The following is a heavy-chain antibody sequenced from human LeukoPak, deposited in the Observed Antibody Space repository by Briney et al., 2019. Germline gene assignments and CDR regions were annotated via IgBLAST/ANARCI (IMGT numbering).Heavy chain of an antibody. Sequence: ASVKVSCKASGYTFTSYDINWVRQATGQGLEWMGWMNPNSGNTGYAQKFQGRVTMTRNTSISTAYMELSSLRSEDTAVYYCARDRRPYEFDSSGYLPDYWGQGTLVIVSS. V-gene: IGHV1-8*01. CDR3: ARDRRPYEFDSSGYLPDY. J-gene: IGHJ4*02. CDR1: GYTFTSYD. D-gene: IGHD3-22*01. CDR2: MNPNSGNT.